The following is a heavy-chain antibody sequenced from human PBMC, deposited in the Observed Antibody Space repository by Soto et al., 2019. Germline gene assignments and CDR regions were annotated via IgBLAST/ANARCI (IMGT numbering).Heavy chain of an antibody. CDR1: GYTFTSYY. J-gene: IGHJ6*02. CDR2: INPSGGST. V-gene: IGHV1-46*01. D-gene: IGHD3-3*01. Sequence: ASVKVSCKASGYTFTSYYMHWVRQAPGQGLEWMGIINPSGGSTSYAQKFQGRVTMTRDTSMSTVYMELSSLRSEDTAVYYCARDLDSTIVVVVPSFYYYVMDFWGQGTTVTVSS. CDR3: ARDLDSTIVVVVPSFYYYVMDF.